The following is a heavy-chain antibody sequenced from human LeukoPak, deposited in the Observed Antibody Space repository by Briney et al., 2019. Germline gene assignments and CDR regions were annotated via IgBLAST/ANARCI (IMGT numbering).Heavy chain of an antibody. CDR1: GYSVSSGYY. J-gene: IGHJ3*02. D-gene: IGHD1-20*01. V-gene: IGHV4-38-2*01. Sequence: PSETLSLTCAVSGYSVSSGYYWGWIRQPPGKGLEWIGSIYHSGSTYYNPSLKSRVTISVDTSKNQFSPKLSSVTAADTAVYYCARPYNWNDVDAFDIWGQGTMVTVSS. CDR3: ARPYNWNDVDAFDI. CDR2: IYHSGST.